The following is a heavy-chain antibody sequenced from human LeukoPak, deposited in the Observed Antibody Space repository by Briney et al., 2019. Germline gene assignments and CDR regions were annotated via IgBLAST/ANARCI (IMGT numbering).Heavy chain of an antibody. CDR2: ISAYNGNT. CDR1: GYTLTELS. V-gene: IGHV1-18*01. J-gene: IGHJ4*02. CDR3: ARDLRWGSEFLER. Sequence: WASVKVSCKVSGYTLTELSMHWVRQAPGQGLEWMGWISAYNGNTNYAQKLQGRVTMTTDTSTSTAYMELRSLRSDDTAVYYCARDLRWGSEFLERWGQGTLVTVSS. D-gene: IGHD3-16*01.